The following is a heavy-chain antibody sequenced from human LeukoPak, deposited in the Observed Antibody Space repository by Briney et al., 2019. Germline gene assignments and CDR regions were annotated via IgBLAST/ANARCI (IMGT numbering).Heavy chain of an antibody. CDR2: IKQDGSEK. CDR1: GVSISSSNW. D-gene: IGHD3-10*01. Sequence: GTLSLTCTVSGVSISSSNWWSWVRQAPGKGLEWVANIKQDGSEKYYVDSVKGRFTISRDNAKNSLYLQMNSLRPDDTALYYCSTDPRLLVYWGHGTLVTVSS. CDR3: STDPRLLVY. V-gene: IGHV3-7*03. J-gene: IGHJ4*01.